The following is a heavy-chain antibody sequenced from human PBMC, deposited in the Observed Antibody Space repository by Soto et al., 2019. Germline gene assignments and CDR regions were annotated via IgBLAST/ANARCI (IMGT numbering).Heavy chain of an antibody. CDR1: GGSISSYY. D-gene: IGHD3-10*01. CDR2: IYYSGST. J-gene: IGHJ6*02. V-gene: IGHV4-59*01. Sequence: QVQLQESGPGLVKPSETLSLTCTVSGGSISSYYWSWIRQPPGKGLEWIGYIYYSGSTYYNPSLKSRVTISVDTSKNQFSLKLSSVTAADTAVYYCARGDPLLWFGEKVYYGMDVWGQGTTVTVSS. CDR3: ARGDPLLWFGEKVYYGMDV.